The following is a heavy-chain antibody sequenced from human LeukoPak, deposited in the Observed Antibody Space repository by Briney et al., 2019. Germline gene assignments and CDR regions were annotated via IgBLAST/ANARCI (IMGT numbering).Heavy chain of an antibody. Sequence: ASVKVSCKASGYTFTVYYMHWVRQAPGQGLEWMGWINPNSGGTNYAQKFQGRVTMTRDTSSSTAYMELSRLRSDDTAVYYCARGTTVVTPSYFDSWGQGTLVTVSS. D-gene: IGHD4-23*01. CDR1: GYTFTVYY. V-gene: IGHV1-2*02. J-gene: IGHJ4*02. CDR3: ARGTTVVTPSYFDS. CDR2: INPNSGGT.